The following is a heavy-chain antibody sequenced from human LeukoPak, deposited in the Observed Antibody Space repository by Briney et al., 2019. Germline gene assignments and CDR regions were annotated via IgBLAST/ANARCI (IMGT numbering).Heavy chain of an antibody. D-gene: IGHD1-26*01. CDR3: AKDLWSGSQSGIYWY. V-gene: IGHV3-30*18. CDR2: ISYDGSNK. J-gene: IGHJ4*02. Sequence: PGGSLRLSCAASGFTFSSYGMHWVRQAPGKGLEWVAVISYDGSNKYYADSVKGRFTISRDNSKNTLYLQMNSLRAEDTAVYYCAKDLWSGSQSGIYWYWGQGTLVTVSS. CDR1: GFTFSSYG.